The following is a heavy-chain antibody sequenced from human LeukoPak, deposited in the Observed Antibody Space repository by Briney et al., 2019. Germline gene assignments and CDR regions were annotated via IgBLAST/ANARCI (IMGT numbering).Heavy chain of an antibody. V-gene: IGHV3-7*01. CDR1: GFSFSAYW. D-gene: IGHD6-19*01. Sequence: GGSLRLSCAASGFSFSAYWMTWVRQAPGAGLEFVANINPVGTATYYADPVKGRFTISRDNAKNLVHLQMNSLRAEDTAVYHCGRFGYVAGVDLWGQGTLVTVSS. J-gene: IGHJ4*02. CDR3: GRFGYVAGVDL. CDR2: INPVGTAT.